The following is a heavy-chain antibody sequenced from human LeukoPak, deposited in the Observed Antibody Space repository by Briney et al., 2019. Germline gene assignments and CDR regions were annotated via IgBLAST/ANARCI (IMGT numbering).Heavy chain of an antibody. V-gene: IGHV1-2*02. CDR3: AREPGTATGY. CDR1: GYTFTGYY. Sequence: GASVKVSCKASGYTFTGYYLHWVRQAPGQGREWMGWIYPNTGGTKSTQKFQGRVSMTRDPSITTAYMEINRLTSDDTAVYYCAREPGTATGYWGQGTLVTVSS. D-gene: IGHD1-1*01. CDR2: IYPNTGGT. J-gene: IGHJ4*02.